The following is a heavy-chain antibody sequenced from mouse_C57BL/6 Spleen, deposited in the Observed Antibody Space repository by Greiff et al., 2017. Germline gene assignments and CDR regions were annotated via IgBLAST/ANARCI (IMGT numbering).Heavy chain of an antibody. CDR1: GYTFTSYW. Sequence: QVQLKQPGAELVRPGSSVKLSCKASGYTFTSYWMHWVKQRPIQGLEWIGNIDPSDSETHYNQKFKDKATLTVDKSSSTAYMQLSSLTSEDSAVYYCARVLDGYYGAMDYWGQGTSVTVSS. V-gene: IGHV1-52*01. J-gene: IGHJ4*01. CDR2: IDPSDSET. D-gene: IGHD2-3*01. CDR3: ARVLDGYYGAMDY.